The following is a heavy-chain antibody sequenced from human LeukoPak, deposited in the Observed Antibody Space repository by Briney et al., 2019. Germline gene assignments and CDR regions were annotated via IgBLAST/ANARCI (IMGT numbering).Heavy chain of an antibody. CDR1: GGSLTNYS. D-gene: IGHD6-19*01. V-gene: IGHV4-59*12. CDR3: ARERWLVPHDFDY. J-gene: IGHJ4*02. Sequence: SETLSLTCTVSGGSLTNYSWSWMRQPPGQGLECIRYNCYTWSTNYTPTVKRRVTISEDTTKNQFSLKLTSVDAADTALYYCARERWLVPHDFDYWGQGTLVTVSS. CDR2: NCYTWST.